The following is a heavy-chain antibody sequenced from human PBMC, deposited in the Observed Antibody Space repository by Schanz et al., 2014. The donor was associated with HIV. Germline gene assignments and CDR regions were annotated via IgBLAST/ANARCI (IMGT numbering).Heavy chain of an antibody. Sequence: QVQLVESGGHLVQPGRSLRLSCAASGFTFSTNDMHWVRQVPGKGLEWVAVISHDGSKKYYADSVRGRITISRDNSKNTLYLQMNSLRADDTAVYYCAKGWRGYSISSWVDYWGQGSLVTVSS. CDR2: ISHDGSKK. J-gene: IGHJ4*02. CDR1: GFTFSTND. V-gene: IGHV3-30*18. CDR3: AKGWRGYSISSWVDY. D-gene: IGHD6-6*01.